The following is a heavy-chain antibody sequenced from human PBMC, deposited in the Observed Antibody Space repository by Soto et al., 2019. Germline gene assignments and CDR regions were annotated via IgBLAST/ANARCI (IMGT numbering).Heavy chain of an antibody. CDR1: GFTLSSYG. Sequence: QVQLVESGGGVVQPGRSLRLSCAASGFTLSSYGMHWVRQAPGKGLEWVAVIWYDGINKYYADSVKGRFTISRDNSKNTLYLQMSSLGAEDTAVYYCARDWEDTSMVAWGWGQGTLVTVSS. D-gene: IGHD5-18*01. CDR3: ARDWEDTSMVAWG. CDR2: IWYDGINK. J-gene: IGHJ4*02. V-gene: IGHV3-33*01.